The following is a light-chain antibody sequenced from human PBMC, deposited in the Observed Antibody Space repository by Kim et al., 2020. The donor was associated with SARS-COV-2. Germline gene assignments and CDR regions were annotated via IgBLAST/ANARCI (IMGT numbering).Light chain of an antibody. CDR2: GKN. CDR3: NSRDSSGNHWV. CDR1: SRRRYY. Sequence: ALGQTVWITGQGDSRRRYYASWYQQKPGQAPVLVIYGKNNRPSGIPDRFSGSSSGNTASLTITGAQAEDEADYYCNSRDSSGNHWVFGGGTQLTVL. J-gene: IGLJ3*02. V-gene: IGLV3-19*01.